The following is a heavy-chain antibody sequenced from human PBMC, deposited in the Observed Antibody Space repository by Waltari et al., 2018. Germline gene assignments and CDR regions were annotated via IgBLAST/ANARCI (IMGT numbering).Heavy chain of an antibody. Sequence: EVQLVESGGGLVQPGGSLRLSCAASGSTFSSYAMSWVRQAPGKGLEWVSAISGSGGSTYYSDSVKGRFTISRDNSKNTLYLQMNSLRAEDTAVYYCAKDLRNYDFWSGPDNWFDPWGQGTLVTVSS. J-gene: IGHJ5*02. D-gene: IGHD3-3*01. CDR3: AKDLRNYDFWSGPDNWFDP. CDR2: ISGSGGST. CDR1: GSTFSSYA. V-gene: IGHV3-23*04.